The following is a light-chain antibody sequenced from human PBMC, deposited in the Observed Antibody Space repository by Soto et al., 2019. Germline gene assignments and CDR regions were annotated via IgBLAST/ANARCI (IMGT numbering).Light chain of an antibody. CDR1: QSISSY. Sequence: DIQMTQSPSSLSASVGERVTITCRASQSISSYLNWYQQKPGKAPKLLIYAASSLQSGVPSRFSDSGSGTDFTLTISILQPEDFATYYCQQSYSTPWTFGQGTKVEIK. CDR2: AAS. V-gene: IGKV1-39*01. J-gene: IGKJ1*01. CDR3: QQSYSTPWT.